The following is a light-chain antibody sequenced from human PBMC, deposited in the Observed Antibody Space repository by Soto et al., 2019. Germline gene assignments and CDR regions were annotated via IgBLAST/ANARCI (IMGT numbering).Light chain of an antibody. J-gene: IGKJ4*01. CDR1: QSVSSTY. CDR2: GAS. V-gene: IGKV3-15*01. Sequence: EIVLTPSPGTLSLSPGERATLSCRASQSVSSTYLAWYQPKPGQAPRLLIYGASTRATAFPARFRGSGSGTEFTLTISSLQSEDFAIYYCQQYNSWPPRLTFGGGTKGDIK. CDR3: QQYNSWPPRLT.